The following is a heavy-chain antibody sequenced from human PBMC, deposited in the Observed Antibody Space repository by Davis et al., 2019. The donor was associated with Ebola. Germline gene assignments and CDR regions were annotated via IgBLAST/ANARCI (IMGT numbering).Heavy chain of an antibody. CDR2: ISSGSYFI. Sequence: GGSLRLSCAASGFTFSTYNMNWVRQAPGKGLEWVSSISSGSYFIYYADSLKGRFTISRDNAKNSLYLQMSSLRAEDTAFYHCARVNAVTGYSRFDSWGQGTLVTVSS. D-gene: IGHD3-9*01. V-gene: IGHV3-21*04. CDR3: ARVNAVTGYSRFDS. CDR1: GFTFSTYN. J-gene: IGHJ5*01.